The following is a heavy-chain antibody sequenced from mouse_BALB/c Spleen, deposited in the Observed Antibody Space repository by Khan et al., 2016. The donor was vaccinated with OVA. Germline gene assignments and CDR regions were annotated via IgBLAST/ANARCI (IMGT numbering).Heavy chain of an antibody. V-gene: IGHV5-6*01. D-gene: IGHD1-1*01. Sequence: EVELVESGGDLVKPGGSLKLSCAASGFTFSTYGMSWVRQTPDKRLEWVATISTGGSYTYYPDSVKGRFTISIDNAKNTPYLQMSSLKSEDTAVFYCARLAYYYGSEGFAYWGQGTLVTVSA. CDR2: ISTGGSYT. CDR1: GFTFSTYG. CDR3: ARLAYYYGSEGFAY. J-gene: IGHJ3*01.